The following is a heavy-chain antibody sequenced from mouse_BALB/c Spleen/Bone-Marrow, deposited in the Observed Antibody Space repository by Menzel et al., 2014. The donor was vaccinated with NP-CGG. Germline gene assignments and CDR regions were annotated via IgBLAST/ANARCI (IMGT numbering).Heavy chain of an antibody. Sequence: DVKLVESGGGLVQPGGSLKLSCVASGFTFSSYGMFWVRRTPDKRLELVATINNNGGSTYYPDSVKGQFTISRDNAKNTLYQQMSSLKSEDTAMYYCARVYGWYFDVWGAGTTVTVSS. J-gene: IGHJ1*01. V-gene: IGHV5-6-3*01. CDR1: GFTFSSYG. CDR3: ARVYGWYFDV. D-gene: IGHD1-1*01. CDR2: INNNGGST.